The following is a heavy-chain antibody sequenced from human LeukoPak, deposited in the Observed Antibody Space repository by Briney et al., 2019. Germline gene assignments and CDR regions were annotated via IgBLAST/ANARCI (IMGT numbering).Heavy chain of an antibody. CDR2: IIPILGIA. CDR1: GGTFSSYA. CDR3: ARDSGKYRSSWTGVGY. V-gene: IGHV1-69*04. J-gene: IGHJ4*02. D-gene: IGHD6-13*01. Sequence: GASVKVSCKASGGTFSSYAISRVRQAPGQGLEWMGRIIPILGIANYAQKFQGRVTITADKSTSTAYMELSSLRSEDTAVYYCARDSGKYRSSWTGVGYWGQGTLVTVSS.